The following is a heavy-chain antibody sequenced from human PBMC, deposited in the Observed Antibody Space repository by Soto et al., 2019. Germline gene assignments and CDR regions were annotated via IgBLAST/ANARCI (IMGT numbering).Heavy chain of an antibody. D-gene: IGHD2-8*01. CDR1: RGTFSSYA. Sequence: SAKVSCKACRGTFSSYAISWARQATGQGLEWMGGIIPIFGTANYAQKFQGRVTITADESTSTAYMELSSLRSEDTAVYYCARASHNANPFDYWGQGTLVTVSS. J-gene: IGHJ4*02. CDR2: IIPIFGTA. CDR3: ARASHNANPFDY. V-gene: IGHV1-69*13.